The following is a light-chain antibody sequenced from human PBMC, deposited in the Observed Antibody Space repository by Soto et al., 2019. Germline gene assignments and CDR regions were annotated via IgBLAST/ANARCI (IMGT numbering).Light chain of an antibody. CDR1: QSISTW. Sequence: DIQMTQSPATLSSSVGDRVTLTCRASQSISTWLAWYQQKPGRAPKLLIYRASSLQSGVPSRFSASGSGTEFTLTISSLQPDDFATYYCQQYHSYITFGQGTLLEI. J-gene: IGKJ5*01. CDR3: QQYHSYIT. CDR2: RAS. V-gene: IGKV1-5*03.